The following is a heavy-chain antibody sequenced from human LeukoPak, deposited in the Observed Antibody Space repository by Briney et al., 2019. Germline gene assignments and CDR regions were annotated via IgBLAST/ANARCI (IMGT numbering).Heavy chain of an antibody. CDR3: ARQGSGSYYNIDY. CDR1: GGSISNYY. J-gene: IGHJ4*02. Sequence: PSETLSLTCTVSGGSISNYYWSWIRQPAGKGLEWIGRIYTSGGINYNPSLKSRVTMSVDTSKNQFSLKLSSATAADTAVYYCARQGSGSYYNIDYWGQGTLVTVSS. V-gene: IGHV4-4*07. D-gene: IGHD3-10*01. CDR2: IYTSGGI.